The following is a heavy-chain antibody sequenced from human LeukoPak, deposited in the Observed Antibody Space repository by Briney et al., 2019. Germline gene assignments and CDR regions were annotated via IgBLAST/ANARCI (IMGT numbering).Heavy chain of an antibody. D-gene: IGHD1-1*01. CDR1: GVTFSSSW. CDR2: IKQDGSEK. J-gene: IGHJ6*02. Sequence: GGSLRLSCAASGVTFSSSWMSWVRQAPGKGLEWVATIKQDGSEKYYVDFVKGRFSISRDNAKNSLYLQMNSLGADGTAVYYCAGGTGMDVWGQGTTVTVSS. V-gene: IGHV3-7*05. CDR3: AGGTGMDV.